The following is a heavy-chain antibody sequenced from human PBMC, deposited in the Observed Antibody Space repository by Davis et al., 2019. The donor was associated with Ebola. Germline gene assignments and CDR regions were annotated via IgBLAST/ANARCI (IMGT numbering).Heavy chain of an antibody. CDR2: ISGDGSIT. CDR1: GFTFSGYA. J-gene: IGHJ4*02. V-gene: IGHV3-74*01. CDR3: ARGERTVTTPLAY. Sequence: GESLKISCAASGFTFSGYAMNWVRQAPGKGLVWVSRISGDGSITTYADSVKGRFTISRDNTKNTLYLQMYSLRAEDTAVYYCARGERTVTTPLAYWGQGALVTVSS. D-gene: IGHD4-11*01.